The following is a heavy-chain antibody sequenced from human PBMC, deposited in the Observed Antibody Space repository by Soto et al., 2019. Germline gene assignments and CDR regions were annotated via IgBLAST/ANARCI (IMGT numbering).Heavy chain of an antibody. J-gene: IGHJ4*02. CDR3: ARGTQTSSGWFEALDY. V-gene: IGHV4-4*02. Sequence: QVQLQESGPGLVKPSGTLSLTCAVSSGSISSSNWWSWVRQPPGKGLEWIGEIYHSGSTNYNPSLKRRVTRSVDKSKDQFSLKLSSVTAADTAVYYCARGTQTSSGWFEALDYWGQGTLVTVSS. D-gene: IGHD6-19*01. CDR2: IYHSGST. CDR1: SGSISSSNW.